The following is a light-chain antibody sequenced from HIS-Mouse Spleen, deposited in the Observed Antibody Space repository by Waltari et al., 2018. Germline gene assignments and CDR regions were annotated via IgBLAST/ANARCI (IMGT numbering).Light chain of an antibody. CDR2: DAS. CDR1: QRVSSY. CDR3: QQRSNWPT. Sequence: EIVLTQSPATLSLSPGERATLPCRASQRVSSYLAWYQQKPGQAPRLLIYDASNRATGIPARFSGSGSGTDFTLTISSLEPEDFAVYYCQQRSNWPTFGQGTKVEIK. J-gene: IGKJ1*01. V-gene: IGKV3-11*01.